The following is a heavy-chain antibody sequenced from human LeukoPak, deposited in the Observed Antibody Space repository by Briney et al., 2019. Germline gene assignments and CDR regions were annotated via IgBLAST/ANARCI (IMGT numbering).Heavy chain of an antibody. CDR2: IIPIFGTA. CDR1: GGTFSSYA. Sequence: ASVKVSCKASGGTFSSYAISWVRQAPGQGLEWMGRIIPIFGTANYAQKFQGRATITTDESTSTAYMELSSLRSEDTAVYYCARDLNCGGDCYSAFDTWGQGTMVTVSS. CDR3: ARDLNCGGDCYSAFDT. V-gene: IGHV1-69*05. D-gene: IGHD2-21*02. J-gene: IGHJ3*02.